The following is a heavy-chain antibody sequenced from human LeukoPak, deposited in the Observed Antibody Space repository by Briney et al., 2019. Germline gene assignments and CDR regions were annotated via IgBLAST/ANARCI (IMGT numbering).Heavy chain of an antibody. CDR2: IIPILGIA. Sequence: SVKVSCKASGGTFSSYAISWVRQAPGQGLEWMGRIIPILGIANYAQEFQGRVTITADKSTSTAYMELSSLRSEDTAVYYCAIVVEPTRFDYWGQGTLVTVSS. CDR1: GGTFSSYA. J-gene: IGHJ4*02. CDR3: AIVVEPTRFDY. D-gene: IGHD2-15*01. V-gene: IGHV1-69*04.